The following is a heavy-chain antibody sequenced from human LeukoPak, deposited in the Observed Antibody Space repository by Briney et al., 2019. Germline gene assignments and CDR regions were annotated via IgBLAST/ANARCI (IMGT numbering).Heavy chain of an antibody. Sequence: GGSLRLSCAASGFTVSSNYMSWVRQAPGKGLEWVSTIYSGGSTYYADSVKGRFTISRDTSKNALYLQMDGLRGENTGVYDCARNGYTSGWYRNWGQGTLVTVSS. J-gene: IGHJ4*02. CDR1: GFTVSSNY. V-gene: IGHV3-53*01. D-gene: IGHD6-19*01. CDR3: ARNGYTSGWYRN. CDR2: IYSGGST.